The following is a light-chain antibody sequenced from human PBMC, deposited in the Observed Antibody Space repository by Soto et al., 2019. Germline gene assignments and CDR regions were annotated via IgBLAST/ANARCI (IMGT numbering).Light chain of an antibody. V-gene: IGKV3-20*01. J-gene: IGKJ4*01. Sequence: EIVLTQSPGTLSLSPGERATLSCRASQTVAKNYLAWYQQQPGQAPRLLFYDASTRATGIPDRFTGSGSATDFTLTINRLEPEDFAVYYCQQYASAPLTFGGGPKVEIK. CDR3: QQYASAPLT. CDR1: QTVAKNY. CDR2: DAS.